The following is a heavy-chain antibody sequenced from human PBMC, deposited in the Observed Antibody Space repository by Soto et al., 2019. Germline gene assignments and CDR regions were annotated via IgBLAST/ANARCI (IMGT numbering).Heavy chain of an antibody. CDR2: ISAYNDNT. CDR3: GRDHVVFSGGRDS. Sequence: PSVKVSCKASGYTFTSYGISWVRQAPGQGLEWMGWISAYNDNTNYAQKFQGRVTMTTDTSTSTAYMELRSLRSDDTAVYYCGRDHVVFSGGRDSWGQGTLVTVSS. D-gene: IGHD3-10*01. CDR1: GYTFTSYG. V-gene: IGHV1-18*01. J-gene: IGHJ4*02.